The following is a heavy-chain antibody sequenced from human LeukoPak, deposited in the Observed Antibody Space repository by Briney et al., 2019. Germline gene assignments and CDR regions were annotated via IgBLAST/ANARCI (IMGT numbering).Heavy chain of an antibody. J-gene: IGHJ4*02. CDR1: GFTFSNAW. Sequence: GGSLRLSCAASGFTFSNAWMSWVRQAPGKGLEWVGRIKSKTDGGTTDYAAPVKGRFTISRDDSKNTLYLQMNSLKTEDTAVYYCTTDMYCSSTSCPDYWGQGTLVTVSS. V-gene: IGHV3-15*01. CDR3: TTDMYCSSTSCPDY. CDR2: IKSKTDGGTT. D-gene: IGHD2-2*01.